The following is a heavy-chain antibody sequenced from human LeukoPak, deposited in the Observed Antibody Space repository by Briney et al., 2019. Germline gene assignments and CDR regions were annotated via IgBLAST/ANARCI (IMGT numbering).Heavy chain of an antibody. CDR3: AKAPVTTCSGAYCYPFDY. CDR2: ISGSGGST. Sequence: GGSPRLSCAASGFTFSSYGMSWVRQAPGKGLEWVSAISGSGGSTYYADSVKGRFTISRDSSKNTLYLQMNRLRAEDAAVYYCAKAPVTTCSGAYCYPFDYWGQGTLVTVSS. V-gene: IGHV3-23*01. J-gene: IGHJ4*02. D-gene: IGHD2-21*01. CDR1: GFTFSSYG.